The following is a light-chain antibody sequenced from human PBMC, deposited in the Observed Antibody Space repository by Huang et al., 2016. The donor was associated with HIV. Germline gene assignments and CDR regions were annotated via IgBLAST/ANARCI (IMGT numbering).Light chain of an antibody. CDR3: QQYNNWPPWT. J-gene: IGKJ1*01. CDR2: GAS. CDR1: QSVSSN. V-gene: IGKV3-15*01. Sequence: EMVMTQSPATLSVSPGERANLSCRASQSVSSNLAWYQQKPGQAPRRLIYGASTRATCIPATFSGSVSGTEFTLTISSLQSEDFAVYYCQQYNNWPPWTFGQGTKVEIK.